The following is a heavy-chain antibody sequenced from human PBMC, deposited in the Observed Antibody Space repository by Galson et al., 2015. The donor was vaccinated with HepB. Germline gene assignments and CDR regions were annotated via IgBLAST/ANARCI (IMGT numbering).Heavy chain of an antibody. V-gene: IGHV1-69*13. D-gene: IGHD3-22*01. CDR3: ARQYDTSGYYAY. J-gene: IGHJ4*02. CDR2: IIPMFGSG. Sequence: SVKVSCKASGGTFSSQTISWVRQAPGQRLEWMGGIIPMFGSGNSAQNFQGRLMITADESKSTTYMELSSLRSEDTGVYYCARQYDTSGYYAYWGQGTLVTVSS. CDR1: GGTFSSQT.